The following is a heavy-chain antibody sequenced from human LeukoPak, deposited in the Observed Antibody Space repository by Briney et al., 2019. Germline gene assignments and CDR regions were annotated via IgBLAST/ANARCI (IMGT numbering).Heavy chain of an antibody. J-gene: IGHJ4*02. CDR1: GGSISSSSYY. Sequence: PSETLSLTCTVSGGSISSSSYYWGWIRQPPGKGLEWIGSIYYSGSTYYNPSLKSRVTISVDTSKNQFSLKLSSVTAADTAVYYCARLFSSGYYYPLVPEYWGQGTLVTVSS. CDR2: IYYSGST. CDR3: ARLFSSGYYYPLVPEY. D-gene: IGHD3-22*01. V-gene: IGHV4-39*01.